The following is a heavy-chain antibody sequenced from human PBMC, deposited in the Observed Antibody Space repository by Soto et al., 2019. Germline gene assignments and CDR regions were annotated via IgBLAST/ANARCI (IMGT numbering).Heavy chain of an antibody. CDR3: ARFYGSVFDP. Sequence: PSETLSLTCTVSGGSISSYYWTWIRQPPGKGLEWIGYIYYAGSTNYNPSLKSRVTISVDTSKNQFSLKLSSVTAADTAVYFCARFYGSVFDPWGQGTLVTVSS. V-gene: IGHV4-59*01. J-gene: IGHJ5*02. CDR2: IYYAGST. CDR1: GGSISSYY. D-gene: IGHD3-10*01.